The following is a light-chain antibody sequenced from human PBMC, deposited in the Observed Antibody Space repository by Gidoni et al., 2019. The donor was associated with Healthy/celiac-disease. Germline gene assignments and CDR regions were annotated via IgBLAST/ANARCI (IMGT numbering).Light chain of an antibody. CDR3: QQYGSSLIT. CDR2: GAS. CDR1: QSVSSSY. V-gene: IGKV3-20*01. J-gene: IGKJ4*01. Sequence: EIVLTQSPGTLSLSPGERATLSCRASQSVSSSYLAWYQQKPGQAPRLLIYGASSRATGIPDRFSGSGSGTDFTLTISRLDPEDFAVYYCQQYGSSLITFGGGTKVEIK.